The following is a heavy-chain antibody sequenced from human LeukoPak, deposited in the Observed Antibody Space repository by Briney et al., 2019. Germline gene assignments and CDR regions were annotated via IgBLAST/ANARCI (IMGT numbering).Heavy chain of an antibody. D-gene: IGHD6-13*01. J-gene: IGHJ5*02. CDR2: IRGKAYGETT. CDR3: TRESGSRWYTTNWFDP. V-gene: IGHV3-49*04. CDR1: GFTFDDYG. Sequence: GGSLRLSCAASGFTFDDYGMSWVRQAPGKGLEWVGLIRGKAYGETTEYAASVRGKFTISRDDSRSIAYLQMNNLKSEDTAIYYCTRESGSRWYTTNWFDPWGQGTLVTVSS.